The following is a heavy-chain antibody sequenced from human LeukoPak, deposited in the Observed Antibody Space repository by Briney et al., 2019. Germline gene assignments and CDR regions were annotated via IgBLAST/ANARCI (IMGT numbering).Heavy chain of an antibody. D-gene: IGHD4-17*01. CDR1: GFTFSNYG. CDR2: IRYDGSNK. CDR3: AKERATVTGYFAY. J-gene: IGHJ4*02. Sequence: TGGSLRLSCAASGFTFSNYGMHWVRQAPGKGLEWVAFIRYDGSNKYYADSVKGRFTISRDNSKNTLYLQMNSLRAEDTAVYYCAKERATVTGYFAYWGQGTLVTVSS. V-gene: IGHV3-30*02.